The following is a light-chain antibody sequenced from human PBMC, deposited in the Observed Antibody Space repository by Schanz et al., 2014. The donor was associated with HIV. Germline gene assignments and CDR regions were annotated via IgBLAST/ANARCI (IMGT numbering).Light chain of an antibody. CDR2: GNI. V-gene: IGLV1-40*01. J-gene: IGLJ1*01. Sequence: QSVLTQSSSVSGAPGQRVTPSCTGSSSKIGTVFDVHWRQQLPPIDPKFFFCGNIKRPPGVPDRFSGSESGTSASLAISGLRSEDEADYYCQSYDSSLSDSYVFGTGTKLTVL. CDR1: SSKIGTVFD. CDR3: QSYDSSLSDSYV.